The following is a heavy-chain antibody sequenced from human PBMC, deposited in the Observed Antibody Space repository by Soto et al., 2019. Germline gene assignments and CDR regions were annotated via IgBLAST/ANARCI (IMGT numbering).Heavy chain of an antibody. D-gene: IGHD1-1*01. CDR3: ARGPRSTSTGTGAF. J-gene: IGHJ4*02. V-gene: IGHV3-74*01. CDR2: INDDGIST. Sequence: LRLSCAASGFTFSMYWMHWVRQVPGKGPEWVSRINDDGISTNYADSVKGRFTISRDNAKNTLYLQMNALRVEDTAVYYCARGPRSTSTGTGAFWGQGTLVTVSS. CDR1: GFTFSMYW.